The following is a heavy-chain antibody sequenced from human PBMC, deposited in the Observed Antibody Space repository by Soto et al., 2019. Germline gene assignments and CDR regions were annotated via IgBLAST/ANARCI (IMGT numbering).Heavy chain of an antibody. CDR3: AHRLEGYDSSGYYSSGGAFDI. V-gene: IGHV2-5*01. CDR2: IYWNDDK. CDR1: GFSLSTSGVG. J-gene: IGHJ3*02. Sequence: SGPTLVKPTQTLTLTCTFSGFSLSTSGVGVGWIRQPPGKALEWLALIYWNDDKRYSPNLKSRPTITRDTSKNQVVLNMTNMDPVDTATDYCAHRLEGYDSSGYYSSGGAFDIWGQGTMVTVSS. D-gene: IGHD3-22*01.